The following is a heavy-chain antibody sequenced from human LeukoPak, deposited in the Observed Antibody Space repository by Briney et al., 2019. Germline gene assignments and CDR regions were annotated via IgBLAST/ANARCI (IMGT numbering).Heavy chain of an antibody. D-gene: IGHD4-17*01. Sequence: HSGGSLRLSCAASGFTFSTYTMSWVRQAPGKGLEWDSAVNGGGNTWYAGSVKGRFTISRDNSKNTLYLQMNSLRAEDTAIYYCAKERQAGDFTSDYWGLGTLVTVSS. J-gene: IGHJ4*02. CDR1: GFTFSTYT. V-gene: IGHV3-23*01. CDR2: VNGGGNT. CDR3: AKERQAGDFTSDY.